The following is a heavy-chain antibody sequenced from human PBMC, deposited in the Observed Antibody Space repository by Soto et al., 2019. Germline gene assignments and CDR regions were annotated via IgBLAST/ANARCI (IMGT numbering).Heavy chain of an antibody. D-gene: IGHD3-10*01. Sequence: PGGSLRLSCAASGFKFSNYAMSWVRQAPGKGLEWVSGIGSSGGAIVYADSVRGRFTISRDNSRNALYLHMNSLRAGDTAVYYCAKALWFGESSHYFDYWGQGTLVTVSS. CDR3: AKALWFGESSHYFDY. J-gene: IGHJ4*02. CDR1: GFKFSNYA. V-gene: IGHV3-23*01. CDR2: IGSSGGAI.